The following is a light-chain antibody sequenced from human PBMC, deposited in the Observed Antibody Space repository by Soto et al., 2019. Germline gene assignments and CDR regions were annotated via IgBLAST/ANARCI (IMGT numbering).Light chain of an antibody. CDR1: SSDVGGYNY. Sequence: QSALTQPASVSGSPGQSITISCTGTSSDVGGYNYVSWYQQHPGKAPKLMIYEVSNRPSGLSNRFSGSKSGNTASLTISGLQAEDEDDYYCSSYTSSSTLVFGTGTKLTVL. CDR2: EVS. J-gene: IGLJ1*01. V-gene: IGLV2-14*01. CDR3: SSYTSSSTLV.